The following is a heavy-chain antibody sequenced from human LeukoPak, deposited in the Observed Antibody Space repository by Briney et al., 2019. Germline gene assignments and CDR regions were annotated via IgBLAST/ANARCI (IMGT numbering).Heavy chain of an antibody. CDR2: IYYSGRT. V-gene: IGHV4-59*08. CDR1: GGSFGGYY. CDR3: AKRHSSGWAFDY. D-gene: IGHD6-19*01. J-gene: IGHJ4*02. Sequence: SETLSLTCAVYGGSFGGYYWSWIRQPPGKGLEWIGYIYYSGRTNYNPSLKSRVTISVNTSNNQFSLKLSSVTAADTAVYYCAKRHSSGWAFDYWGQGTLVTVSS.